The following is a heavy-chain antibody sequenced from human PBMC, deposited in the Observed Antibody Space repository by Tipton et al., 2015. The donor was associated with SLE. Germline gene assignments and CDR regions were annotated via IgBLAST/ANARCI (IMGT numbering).Heavy chain of an antibody. V-gene: IGHV4-59*12. D-gene: IGHD6-19*01. CDR1: GDYIERSY. J-gene: IGHJ5*02. Sequence: TLSLTCTVSGDYIERSYWNWTRQPQGKGLEWVATIHYGVRYTENSFYNTSLKSRVTISLDTSRNQFSLKLTSVTAADTAVYYCARGAIAVAGSGWFDPWGQGTLVTVSS. CDR3: ARGAIAVAGSGWFDP. CDR2: IHYGVRYTENS.